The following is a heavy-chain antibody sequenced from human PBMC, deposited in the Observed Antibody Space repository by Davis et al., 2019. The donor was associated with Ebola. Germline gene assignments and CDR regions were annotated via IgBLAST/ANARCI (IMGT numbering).Heavy chain of an antibody. V-gene: IGHV4-59*12. CDR3: ARAPLRWFGGQAIHYYYYGMDV. CDR2: IYYSGST. D-gene: IGHD3-10*01. Sequence: MPSETLSLTCTVSGGSISSYYWSWIRQPPGKGLEWNGYIYYSGSTNYNPSLKSRVTISVDTSKNQFSLKLSSVTAADTAVYYCARAPLRWFGGQAIHYYYYGMDVWGKGTTVTVSS. CDR1: GGSISSYY. J-gene: IGHJ6*04.